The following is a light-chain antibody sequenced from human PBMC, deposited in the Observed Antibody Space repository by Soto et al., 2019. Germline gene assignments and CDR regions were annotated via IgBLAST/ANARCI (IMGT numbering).Light chain of an antibody. Sequence: QSVLTQPPSASRTPGQRVTISCSGSSSNIGSNTVNWYQQLPGTAPKLLIYSNNQRPSGVPDRFSGSKSGTSASLAISGLQSEDEADYYCAAWDDSLNGHVVFGGGTKVTVL. J-gene: IGLJ2*01. CDR1: SSNIGSNT. CDR2: SNN. CDR3: AAWDDSLNGHVV. V-gene: IGLV1-44*01.